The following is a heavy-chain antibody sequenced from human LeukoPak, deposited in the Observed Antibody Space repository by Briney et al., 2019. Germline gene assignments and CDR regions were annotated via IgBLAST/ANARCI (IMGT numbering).Heavy chain of an antibody. D-gene: IGHD6-13*01. V-gene: IGHV4-4*07. Sequence: SQTLSLTRTVSGGSISSYCWSWIRQPAGKGLEWIGRIYTSGSTNYNPSLKSRVTMSVDTSKNQFSLKLSSVTAADTAVYYCARDREGSSWYVGVGATQGWFDPWGQGTLVTVSS. CDR3: ARDREGSSWYVGVGATQGWFDP. CDR2: IYTSGST. J-gene: IGHJ5*02. CDR1: GGSISSYC.